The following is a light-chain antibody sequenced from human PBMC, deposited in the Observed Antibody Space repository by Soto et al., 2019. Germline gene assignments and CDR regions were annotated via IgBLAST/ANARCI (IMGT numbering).Light chain of an antibody. V-gene: IGLV2-23*01. CDR1: SSDVGSYNL. CDR3: CSYAGSSVVV. J-gene: IGLJ2*01. CDR2: EGS. Sequence: QSALTQPASVSGSPELSITISCTGTSSDVGSYNLVSWYQQHPGKAPKLMIYEGSKRPSGVSNRFSGSKSGNTASLTISGLQAEDEADYYCCSYAGSSVVVFGGGTKRTV.